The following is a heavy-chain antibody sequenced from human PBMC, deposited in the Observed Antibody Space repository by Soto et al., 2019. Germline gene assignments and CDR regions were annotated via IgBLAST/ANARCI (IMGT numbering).Heavy chain of an antibody. Sequence: SETLSLTCSVSGASISSFNWNWVLQPAGKGPEWVGRLNIAGTINYNPSLKSRITMSMDTSKNQISLHLRSVTAAYTAIYYCARDRGEYTSSWFWYFSHWGHGTLVTVSS. J-gene: IGHJ2*01. CDR2: LNIAGTI. V-gene: IGHV4-4*07. CDR3: ARDRGEYTSSWFWYFSH. D-gene: IGHD6-13*01. CDR1: GASISSFN.